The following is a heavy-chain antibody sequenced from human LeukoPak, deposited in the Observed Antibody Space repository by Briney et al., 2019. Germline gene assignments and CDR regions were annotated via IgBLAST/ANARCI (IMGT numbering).Heavy chain of an antibody. D-gene: IGHD4-17*01. J-gene: IGHJ4*02. Sequence: GASVKVSCKASGYSFTGSAMNRVRQAPGQGLEWMGWINTNTGNPTYAQGFTGRFVFSLDTSVSTAYIQISSLKTEDTAVYFCARSQTYGDHPPFDYWGQGTLVTVSS. V-gene: IGHV7-4-1*02. CDR1: GYSFTGSA. CDR3: ARSQTYGDHPPFDY. CDR2: INTNTGNP.